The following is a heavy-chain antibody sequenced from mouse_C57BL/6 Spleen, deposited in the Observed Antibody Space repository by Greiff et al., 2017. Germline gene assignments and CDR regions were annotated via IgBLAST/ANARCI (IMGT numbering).Heavy chain of an antibody. D-gene: IGHD2-4*01. J-gene: IGHJ3*01. CDR1: GYSITSGYY. Sequence: EVKVEESGPGLVKPSQSLSLTCSVTGYSITSGYYWNWIRQFPGNKLEWMGYISYDGSHNYNPSLKNRISITRDTSKNRFFLKLNSVTTEDTATYYCARVSDYDGFAYWGQGTLVTVSA. CDR2: ISYDGSH. CDR3: ARVSDYDGFAY. V-gene: IGHV3-6*01.